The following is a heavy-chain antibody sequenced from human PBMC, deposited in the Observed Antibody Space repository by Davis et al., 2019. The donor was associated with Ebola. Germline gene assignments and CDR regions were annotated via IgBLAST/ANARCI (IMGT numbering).Heavy chain of an antibody. CDR3: ARAVWGSYRTFDY. Sequence: MPSETLSLTCTVSGGSISSYYWSWIRQPSGKGLEWIGYIYYSGSTNYNPSLKSRVTISVDTSKNQFSLKLSSVTAADTAVYYCARAVWGSYRTFDYWGQGTLVTVSS. J-gene: IGHJ4*02. V-gene: IGHV4-59*01. CDR1: GGSISSYY. CDR2: IYYSGST. D-gene: IGHD3-16*02.